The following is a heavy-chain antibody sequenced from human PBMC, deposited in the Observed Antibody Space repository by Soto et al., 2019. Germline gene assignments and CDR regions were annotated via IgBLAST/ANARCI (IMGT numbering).Heavy chain of an antibody. D-gene: IGHD6-13*01. J-gene: IGHJ4*02. CDR1: GGSVSSGSYY. CDR3: ARLAAAGIGGFY. CDR2: IYYSGST. Sequence: QVQLQESGPGLVKPSETLSLTCTVSGGSVSSGSYYWSWIRQPPGKGLEWIGYIYYSGSTNYNPSLKRRVTITVDTSKNQFALKLSSVTAADTAVYYCARLAAAGIGGFYLGQGNLVTVSS. V-gene: IGHV4-61*01.